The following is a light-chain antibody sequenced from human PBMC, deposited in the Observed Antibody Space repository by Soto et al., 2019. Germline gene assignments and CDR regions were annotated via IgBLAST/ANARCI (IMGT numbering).Light chain of an antibody. V-gene: IGLV2-14*01. CDR2: DVS. J-gene: IGLJ2*01. CDR1: SSDVGGYNY. CDR3: SSYTSSSTVV. Sequence: QSALTQPASVSGSPGQSITISCTGTSSDVGGYNYVSWYQQHPGKAPKLMIYDVSNRPSGVSDRFSGSKSGNTASLTISRLQAEDEADYYCSSYTSSSTVVFGGGTKFTVL.